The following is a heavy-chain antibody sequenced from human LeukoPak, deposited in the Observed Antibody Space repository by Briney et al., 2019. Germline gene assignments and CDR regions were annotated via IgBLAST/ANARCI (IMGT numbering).Heavy chain of an antibody. D-gene: IGHD1-26*01. Sequence: PGGSLRLSCAASGLTFSFYSMSCVRQAPGKGLQWVSFITGSSSTIHYADSVRGRFTISRDNAKNSLYLQMNSLRDEDTAVYYCARDIVGATTLDYWGQGTLVTVSS. CDR3: ARDIVGATTLDY. CDR1: GLTFSFYS. J-gene: IGHJ4*02. CDR2: ITGSSSTI. V-gene: IGHV3-48*02.